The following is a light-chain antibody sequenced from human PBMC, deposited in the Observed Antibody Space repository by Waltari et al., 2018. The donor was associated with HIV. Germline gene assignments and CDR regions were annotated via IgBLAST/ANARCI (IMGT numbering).Light chain of an antibody. J-gene: IGKJ4*01. Sequence: DIVMTQSPDSLAVSLGERATIHCKPSQCVLYSSNNKNYLAWYQQKPGQPPKLLIYWASTRESGVPDRFSGSGSGTDFTLTISSLQAEDVAVYYCQQYYDTPLTFGGGTKVEIK. V-gene: IGKV4-1*01. CDR3: QQYYDTPLT. CDR2: WAS. CDR1: QCVLYSSNNKNY.